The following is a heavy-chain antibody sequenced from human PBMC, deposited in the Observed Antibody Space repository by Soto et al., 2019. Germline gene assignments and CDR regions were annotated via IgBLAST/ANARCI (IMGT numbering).Heavy chain of an antibody. CDR3: AREPAGGSGMIVVGPPDY. CDR1: GYTFTSYG. D-gene: IGHD3-22*01. V-gene: IGHV1-18*04. J-gene: IGHJ4*02. Sequence: ASVKVSCKASGYTFTSYGISWVRQAPGQGLEWMGWISAYNGNTNYAQKLQGRVTMTTDTSTSTAYMELRSLRSDDTAVYYCAREPAGGSGMIVVGPPDYWGQGTLVTVSS. CDR2: ISAYNGNT.